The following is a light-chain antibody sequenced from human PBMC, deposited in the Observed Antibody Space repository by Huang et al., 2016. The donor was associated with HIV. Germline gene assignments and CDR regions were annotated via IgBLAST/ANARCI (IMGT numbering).Light chain of an antibody. J-gene: IGKJ2*01. V-gene: IGKV1-5*03. CDR2: KAS. Sequence: DIQMTQSPSTLSASVRDRVTITCRASQSISSWLAWYQQKPGKAPSVLIYKASSLESGGPSRFSGSGSGTEFTLTISSLQPDDFATYYCQQYNSYPYTFGQGTKLEIK. CDR1: QSISSW. CDR3: QQYNSYPYT.